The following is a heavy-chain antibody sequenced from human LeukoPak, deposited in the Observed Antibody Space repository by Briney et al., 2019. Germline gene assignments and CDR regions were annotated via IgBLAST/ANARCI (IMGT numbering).Heavy chain of an antibody. D-gene: IGHD6-6*01. J-gene: IGHJ1*01. V-gene: IGHV4-34*01. CDR1: GGSFSGYY. CDR3: ARAHRSIAARPFYFQH. Sequence: SETLSLTCAVYGGSFSGYYWSWIRQPPGKGLEWIGEINHSGSTNYNPSLKSRVTISVDTSKNQFSLKLSSVTAADTAVYYCARAHRSIAARPFYFQHWGRGTLVTVSS. CDR2: INHSGST.